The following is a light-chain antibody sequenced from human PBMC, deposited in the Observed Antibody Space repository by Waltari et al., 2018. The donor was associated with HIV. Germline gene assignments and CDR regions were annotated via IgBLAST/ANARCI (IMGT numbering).Light chain of an antibody. V-gene: IGKV4-1*01. CDR1: QSISHNSNNKNY. Sequence: DIVMTQSPDSLAVSLGERATINCQSSQSISHNSNNKNYLAWYQQKPGQPPRLLIYGASARESGVPDRFSGSGSGTSFSLSSSSLQAEDVAVYFCQQYYSSPRTFGQGTKVEIK. J-gene: IGKJ1*01. CDR2: GAS. CDR3: QQYYSSPRT.